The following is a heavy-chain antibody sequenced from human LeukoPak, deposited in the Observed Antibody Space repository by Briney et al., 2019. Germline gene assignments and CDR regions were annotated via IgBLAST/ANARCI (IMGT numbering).Heavy chain of an antibody. CDR2: INPNSGGT. V-gene: IGHV1-2*02. CDR1: GYTFTGYY. D-gene: IGHD6-13*01. J-gene: IGHJ4*02. Sequence: GASLKVSCKAAGYTFTGYYMHWVRQAPGQGLEWMGWINPNSGGTNNAQKVQGRVTMTTDTSTSTAYMELRSLRSDDTAVYYCARYPLSYSSNWHYYFDYWGQGTLLTVSS. CDR3: ARYPLSYSSNWHYYFDY.